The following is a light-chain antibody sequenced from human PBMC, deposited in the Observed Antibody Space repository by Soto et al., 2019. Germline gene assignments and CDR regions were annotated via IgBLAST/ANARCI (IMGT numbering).Light chain of an antibody. CDR3: QQYGSSPGT. Sequence: EIVMTQSPATLSVSPGGRATLSCRASQSVSNNYLAWYQQKPGQAPRLLIYGASNRATGIPDRFSGSGSETDFTLTISRLEPEDFAVYHCQQYGSSPGTFGQGTKVDIK. V-gene: IGKV3-20*01. CDR1: QSVSNNY. CDR2: GAS. J-gene: IGKJ1*01.